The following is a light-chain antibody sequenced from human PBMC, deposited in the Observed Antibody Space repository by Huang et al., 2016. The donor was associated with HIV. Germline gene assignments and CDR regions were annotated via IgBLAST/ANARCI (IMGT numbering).Light chain of an antibody. CDR2: GAS. CDR1: QSVSSN. CDR3: QQYNNWPLS. V-gene: IGKV3-15*01. J-gene: IGKJ4*01. Sequence: EIVLTQSPATLSVSPGDGATLSCRASQSVSSNLAWHQQKPGQAPRLLIYGASTRATAIPARFSGSGSGTEFTLTISSLQSEDIAVYYCQQYNNWPLSFGGGTKVEIK.